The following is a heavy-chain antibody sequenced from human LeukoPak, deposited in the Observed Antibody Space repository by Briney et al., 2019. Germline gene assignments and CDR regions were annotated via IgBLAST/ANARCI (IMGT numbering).Heavy chain of an antibody. Sequence: ASVKVSCKASGYGSTNYGISWVRQAPGQGLEWMGWIHIYRGNTNYAQKFQGRVTMTTDTSTSTVYMEVRGLRSDDTAMYYCARDVGITVADSFDPWGQGTLVTVSS. CDR3: ARDVGITVADSFDP. CDR1: GYGSTNYG. CDR2: IHIYRGNT. V-gene: IGHV1-18*01. D-gene: IGHD6-13*01. J-gene: IGHJ5*02.